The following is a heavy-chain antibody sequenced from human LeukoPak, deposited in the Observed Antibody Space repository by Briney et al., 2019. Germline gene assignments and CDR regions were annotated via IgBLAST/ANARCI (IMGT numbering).Heavy chain of an antibody. J-gene: IGHJ4*02. Sequence: SETLSLTCTVSGGSISSSSYYWGWIRQPPGKGLEWIGSIYYSGSTHYNPSLKSRVTISVDTSKNQFSLKLSSVTAADTAVYYCARLGEVRFLDYWGQGTLVTVSS. D-gene: IGHD3-16*01. CDR2: IYYSGST. V-gene: IGHV4-39*01. CDR3: ARLGEVRFLDY. CDR1: GGSISSSSYY.